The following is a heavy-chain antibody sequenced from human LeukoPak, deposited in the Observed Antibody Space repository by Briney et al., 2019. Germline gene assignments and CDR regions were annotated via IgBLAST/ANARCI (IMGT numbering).Heavy chain of an antibody. Sequence: SETLSLTCAVYGGSFSGYYWSWIRQPPGKGLGWIGEINHSGSTNYNPSLKSRVTISVDTSKNQFSLKLSSVTAADTAVYYCARGSIAVADTWGINYFDYWGQGTLVTVSS. CDR2: INHSGST. V-gene: IGHV4-34*01. J-gene: IGHJ4*02. CDR3: ARGSIAVADTWGINYFDY. D-gene: IGHD6-19*01. CDR1: GGSFSGYY.